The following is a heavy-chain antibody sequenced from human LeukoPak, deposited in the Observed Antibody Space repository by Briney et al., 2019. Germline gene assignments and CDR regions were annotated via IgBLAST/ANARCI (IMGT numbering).Heavy chain of an antibody. Sequence: SQTLSLTCTVSGGSISSGDYYRSWIRQPPGKGLEWIGYIYYSGSTYYNPSLKSRVTISVDTSKNQFSLKLSSVTAADTAVYYCARRMVTGYNWFDPWGQGTLVTVSS. CDR2: IYYSGST. J-gene: IGHJ5*02. D-gene: IGHD2-21*02. CDR3: ARRMVTGYNWFDP. CDR1: GGSISSGDYY. V-gene: IGHV4-30-4*01.